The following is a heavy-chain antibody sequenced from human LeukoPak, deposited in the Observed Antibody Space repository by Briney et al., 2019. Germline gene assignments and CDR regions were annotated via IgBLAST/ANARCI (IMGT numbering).Heavy chain of an antibody. CDR2: IYYSGST. CDR1: GGSISSYY. J-gene: IGHJ2*01. CDR3: ARKGGAYYYDSSGSQGFDL. V-gene: IGHV4-59*08. D-gene: IGHD3-22*01. Sequence: SETLSPTCTVSGGSISSYYWSWIRQPPGKGLEWIGYIYYSGSTNYNPSLKSRVTISVDTSKNQFSLKLSSVTAADTAVYYCARKGGAYYYDSSGSQGFDLWGRGTLVTVSS.